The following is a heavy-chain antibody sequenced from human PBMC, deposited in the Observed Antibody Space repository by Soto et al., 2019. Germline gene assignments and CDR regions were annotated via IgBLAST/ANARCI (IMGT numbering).Heavy chain of an antibody. CDR2: ISAYNGNT. V-gene: IGHV1-18*01. J-gene: IGHJ4*02. CDR1: GYTFTSYG. D-gene: IGHD3-3*01. Sequence: ASVKVSCKASGYTFTSYGISWVRQAPGQGLEWMGWISAYNGNTNYAQKLQGRVTMTTDTSTSTAYMELRSLRSDDTAVYYCARGAYDFWSGYFYYFDYWGQGILVTVSS. CDR3: ARGAYDFWSGYFYYFDY.